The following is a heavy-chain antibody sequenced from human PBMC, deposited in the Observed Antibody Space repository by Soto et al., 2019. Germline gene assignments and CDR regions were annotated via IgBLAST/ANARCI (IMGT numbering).Heavy chain of an antibody. V-gene: IGHV4-4*02. CDR2: IYHSGST. CDR1: SGSISSSNW. CDR3: ASSSSWYKDAFDI. D-gene: IGHD6-13*01. J-gene: IGHJ3*02. Sequence: SETLSLTCAVSSGSISSSNWWSWVRQPPGKGLEWIGEIYHSGSTNYNPSLKSRVTISVDKSKNQFSLKLSSVTAADTAVYYCASSSSWYKDAFDIWGQGTMVTVSS.